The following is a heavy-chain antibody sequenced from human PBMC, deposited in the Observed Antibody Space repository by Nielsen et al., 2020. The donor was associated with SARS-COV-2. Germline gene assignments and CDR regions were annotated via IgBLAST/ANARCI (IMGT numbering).Heavy chain of an antibody. D-gene: IGHD3-10*01. V-gene: IGHV3-49*04. CDR2: IRTKAHGGTT. CDR3: TRVYYYGSGSLDY. J-gene: IGHJ4*02. Sequence: GGSLRLSCTASGFTFGDYAVMWVRQAPGKGLEWVGFIRTKAHGGTTEYAASVKGRFTISRDDSKSIAYLQMSSLKTEDTAVYYCTRVYYYGSGSLDYWGQGTLVTVSS. CDR1: GFTFGDYA.